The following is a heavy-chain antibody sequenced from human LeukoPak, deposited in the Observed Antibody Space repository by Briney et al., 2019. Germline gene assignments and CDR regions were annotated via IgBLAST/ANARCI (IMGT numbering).Heavy chain of an antibody. CDR1: GFIFSSYA. V-gene: IGHV3-23*01. CDR3: ALSGGINWCGLEC. D-gene: IGHD3-3*01. J-gene: IGHJ4*02. CDR2: ISVSDST. Sequence: AGGSLRLSCAGSGFIFSSYAMSWVRQAPGKGLEWISAISVSDSTYYEDSVKGRFTISRDNSKNTLYLQMNSLRDDDTAVYYCALSGGINWCGLECWGQGTLVTVSS.